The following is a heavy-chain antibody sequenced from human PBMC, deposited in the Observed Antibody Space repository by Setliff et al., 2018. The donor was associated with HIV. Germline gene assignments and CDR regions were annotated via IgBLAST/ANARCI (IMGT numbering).Heavy chain of an antibody. CDR2: IYIRGGT. J-gene: IGHJ4*02. Sequence: SETLSLTCTVSGASISSDDYFWTWIRQPAGKGLEWIGRIYIRGGTSYSPSLKSRATISLDTSKNQFSLKMNSVTAADTAVYYCARASYSYDSTGYLYWGQGTLVTVSS. CDR3: ARASYSYDSTGYLY. D-gene: IGHD3-22*01. V-gene: IGHV4-61*02. CDR1: GASISSDDYF.